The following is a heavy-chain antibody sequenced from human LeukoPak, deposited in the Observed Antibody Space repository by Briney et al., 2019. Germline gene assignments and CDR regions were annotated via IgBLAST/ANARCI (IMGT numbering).Heavy chain of an antibody. V-gene: IGHV4-39*01. Sequence: SETLSLTCTVSGGSISSSSYYWGWIRQPPGKGLEWIGNIFYSGTTYYNLSLMSRVTISVDTSKNQFSLKMRSVTAADTAVYYCARVLRGGTYYFDYWGQGTLVTVSS. CDR2: IFYSGTT. CDR3: ARVLRGGTYYFDY. J-gene: IGHJ4*02. D-gene: IGHD2-15*01. CDR1: GGSISSSSYY.